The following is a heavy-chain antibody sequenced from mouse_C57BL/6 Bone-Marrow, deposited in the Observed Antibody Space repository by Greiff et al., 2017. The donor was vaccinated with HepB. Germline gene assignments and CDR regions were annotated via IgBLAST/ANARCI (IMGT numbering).Heavy chain of an antibody. V-gene: IGHV5-12*01. CDR3: ARQYGNVLTY. CDR2: ISNGGGST. D-gene: IGHD2-1*01. CDR1: GFTFSDYY. J-gene: IGHJ3*01. Sequence: EVKLVESGGGLVQPGGSLKLSCAASGFTFSDYYMYWVRQTPEKRLEWVAYISNGGGSTYYPDTVKGRFTISRDNAKNTLYLQMSRLKSEDTAMYYCARQYGNVLTYWGQGTLVTVSA.